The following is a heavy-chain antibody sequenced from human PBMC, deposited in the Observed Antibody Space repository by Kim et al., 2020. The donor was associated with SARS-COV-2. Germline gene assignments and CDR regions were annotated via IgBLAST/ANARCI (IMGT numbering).Heavy chain of an antibody. V-gene: IGHV3-23*01. J-gene: IGHJ4*02. CDR2: GST. Sequence: GSTYYADSVKGRFTISRDNSKNTLHLQMNSLRAEDTAVYYCAPRGDYFDYWGQGTLVTVSS. CDR3: APRGDYFDY.